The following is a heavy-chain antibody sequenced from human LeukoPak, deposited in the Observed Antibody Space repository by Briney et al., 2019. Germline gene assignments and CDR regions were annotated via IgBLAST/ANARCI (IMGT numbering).Heavy chain of an antibody. Sequence: GGSLRLSCAASGFTFSSYWMHWVRQAPGKGLVWVSRINSDGSSTSYADSVKGRFTISRDNAKNTLYLQMNSPRAEDTAVYYCARVRQGRYFDYWGQGTLVTVSS. CDR2: INSDGSST. D-gene: IGHD3-10*01. CDR3: ARVRQGRYFDY. V-gene: IGHV3-74*01. J-gene: IGHJ4*02. CDR1: GFTFSSYW.